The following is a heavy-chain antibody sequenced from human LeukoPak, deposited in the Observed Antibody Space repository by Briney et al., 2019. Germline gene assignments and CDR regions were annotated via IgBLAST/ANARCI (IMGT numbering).Heavy chain of an antibody. Sequence: GGSLRLSCTASGFTFSAYAMSWVRQAPGKGLEWVSGISNSVTSTHYADSVKGRFTISRDNSKNTLYLQMNSLRAEDTAVYSCTEDLSGYNYGGVDYWGQGTLVTVSS. CDR3: TEDLSGYNYGGVDY. CDR1: GFTFSAYA. J-gene: IGHJ4*02. CDR2: ISNSVTST. V-gene: IGHV3-23*01. D-gene: IGHD5-18*01.